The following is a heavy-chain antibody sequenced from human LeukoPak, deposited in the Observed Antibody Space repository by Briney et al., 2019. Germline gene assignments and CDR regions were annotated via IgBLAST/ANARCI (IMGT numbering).Heavy chain of an antibody. CDR1: GFTYTNHG. V-gene: IGHV3-48*01. J-gene: IGHJ4*02. CDR2: ISSSSSTI. D-gene: IGHD3-3*01. CDR3: ARADGGYFDY. Sequence: GGSLRLSCVASGFTYTNHGMGWVRQAPGKGLEWVSYISSSSSTIYYADSVKGRFTISRDNAKNSLYLQMNSLRAEDTAVYYCARADGGYFDYWGQGTLVTVSS.